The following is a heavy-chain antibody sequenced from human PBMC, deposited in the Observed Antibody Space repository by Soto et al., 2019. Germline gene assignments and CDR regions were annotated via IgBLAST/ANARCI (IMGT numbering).Heavy chain of an antibody. CDR2: IYHSGST. D-gene: IGHD1-26*01. V-gene: IGHV4-4*02. J-gene: IGHJ4*02. Sequence: SETLSLPCAVSGGSISSSNWWSWVRQPPGKGLEWIGEIYHSGSTNYNPSLKSRVTISVDKSKNQFSLKLSSVTAADTAVYYCAAISGSYSRGYYCDYWGPGTRVTVS. CDR1: GGSISSSNW. CDR3: AAISGSYSRGYYCDY.